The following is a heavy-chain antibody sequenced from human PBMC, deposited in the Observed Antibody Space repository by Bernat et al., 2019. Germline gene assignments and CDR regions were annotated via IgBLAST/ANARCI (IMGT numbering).Heavy chain of an antibody. Sequence: EVQLVESGGGLVQPGGSLRLSCSASGLTFSSYAMHCVRQAPGKGLEYVSAISSNGCSTYYADSVKRRFTISRDNSKNTLYLQMSSLRAEDTAVYYCVKGIAVAGTSNDYWGQGTLVTVSS. D-gene: IGHD6-19*01. CDR1: GLTFSSYA. V-gene: IGHV3-64D*06. J-gene: IGHJ4*02. CDR2: ISSNGCST. CDR3: VKGIAVAGTSNDY.